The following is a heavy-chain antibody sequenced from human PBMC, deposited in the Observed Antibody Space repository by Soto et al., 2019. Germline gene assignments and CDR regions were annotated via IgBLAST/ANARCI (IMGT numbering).Heavy chain of an antibody. Sequence: EVQVLESGGGLVQPGGSLRLSCAASGFTFSSYAMNWVRQAPGKGLEWVSVISGSGGSTYYADSVKGRFTISRDNSKNTLSLQMSSRRSEDTAVYYCARLSSGWYFDYRCQGTLVTVSS. V-gene: IGHV3-23*01. CDR3: ARLSSGWYFDY. J-gene: IGHJ4*02. CDR2: ISGSGGST. CDR1: GFTFSSYA. D-gene: IGHD6-19*01.